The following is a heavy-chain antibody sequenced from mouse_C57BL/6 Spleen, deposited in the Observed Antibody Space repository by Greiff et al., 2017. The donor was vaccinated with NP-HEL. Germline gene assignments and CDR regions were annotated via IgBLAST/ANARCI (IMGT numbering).Heavy chain of an antibody. CDR3: ASPPYCYGSSYGGGFAY. Sequence: QVQLQQPGAELVKPGASVKMSCKASGYTFTSYWITWVKQRPGQGLEWIGDIYPGSGSTNYNEKFKSKATLTVDTSSSTAYMQLSSLTSEDSAVYYCASPPYCYGSSYGGGFAYWGQGTLVTVSA. V-gene: IGHV1-55*01. CDR2: IYPGSGST. CDR1: GYTFTSYW. J-gene: IGHJ3*01. D-gene: IGHD1-1*01.